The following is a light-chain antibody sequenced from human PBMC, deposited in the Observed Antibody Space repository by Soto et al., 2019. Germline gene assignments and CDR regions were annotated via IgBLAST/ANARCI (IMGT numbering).Light chain of an antibody. Sequence: EILLTQSPATLSLSAGERATLSCGASQSVSSSYLAWYQQQPGLAPRLRIYDASNRATGIPARLSGSGSGTDFTLTISSLEPSDFAVYYCQQRSNSWTFGQGTKVDIK. CDR3: QQRSNSWT. V-gene: IGKV3D-20*02. CDR1: QSVSSSY. CDR2: DAS. J-gene: IGKJ1*01.